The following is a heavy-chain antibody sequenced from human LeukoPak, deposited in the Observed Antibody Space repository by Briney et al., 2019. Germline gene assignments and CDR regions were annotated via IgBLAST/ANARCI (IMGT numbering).Heavy chain of an antibody. D-gene: IGHD3-10*01. J-gene: IGHJ6*02. Sequence: SETLSLTCTVPGGSISSYYWSWIRQPPGKGLEWIGYIYYSGSTNYNPSLKSRVTISVDTSKNQFSLKLSSVTAADTAVYYCARDWRVRGFYGMDVWGQGTTVTVSS. CDR3: ARDWRVRGFYGMDV. CDR2: IYYSGST. V-gene: IGHV4-59*01. CDR1: GGSISSYY.